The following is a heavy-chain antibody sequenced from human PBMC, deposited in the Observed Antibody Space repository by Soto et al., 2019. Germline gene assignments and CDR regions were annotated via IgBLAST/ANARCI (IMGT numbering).Heavy chain of an antibody. CDR1: GYIFTAYS. CDR3: AREENCSDGICYSEYFQR. Sequence: SVQVSCKASGYIFTAYSMHWVRQAPGQGLEWMGVVNPSGGSTNYAQKFQGRITMTRDTSTSTVYMDLSSLTSEDTAVYYCAREENCSDGICYSEYFQRWGQGTLVTVSS. V-gene: IGHV1-46*01. CDR2: VNPSGGST. D-gene: IGHD2-15*01. J-gene: IGHJ1*01.